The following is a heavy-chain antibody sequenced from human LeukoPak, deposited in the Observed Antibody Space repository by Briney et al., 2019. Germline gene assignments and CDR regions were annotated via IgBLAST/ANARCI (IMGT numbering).Heavy chain of an antibody. D-gene: IGHD3-3*01. Sequence: ASVKVSCKASGGTFSSYGISWVRQAPGQGLEWMGWISAYNGNTNYAQKLQGRVTMTTDTSTGTAYMELRSLRSDDTAVYYCARDRRRITIFGVVIIVPYYYYGMDVWGQGTTVTVSS. CDR2: ISAYNGNT. CDR1: GGTFSSYG. J-gene: IGHJ6*02. CDR3: ARDRRRITIFGVVIIVPYYYYGMDV. V-gene: IGHV1-18*01.